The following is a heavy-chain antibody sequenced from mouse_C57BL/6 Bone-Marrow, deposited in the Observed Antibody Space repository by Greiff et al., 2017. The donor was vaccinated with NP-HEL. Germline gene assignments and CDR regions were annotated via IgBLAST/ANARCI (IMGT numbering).Heavy chain of an antibody. J-gene: IGHJ1*03. Sequence: VQLQQSGAELVRPGASVKLSCTASGFNIKDYYMHWVKQRPEQGLEWIGRIDPEDGDTEYAPKFPGKATMTADTSSNTAYLQLSSLTSEDTAVYFCTTGSSYRYFDVWGTGTTVTVSS. CDR2: IDPEDGDT. CDR3: TTGSSYRYFDV. D-gene: IGHD1-1*01. V-gene: IGHV14-1*01. CDR1: GFNIKDYY.